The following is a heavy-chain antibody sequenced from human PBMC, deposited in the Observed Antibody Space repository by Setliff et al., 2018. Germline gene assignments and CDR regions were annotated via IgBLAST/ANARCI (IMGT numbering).Heavy chain of an antibody. V-gene: IGHV1-18*01. CDR3: AISTLSICSGGSCPNAFDV. Sequence: ASVKVSCKASGRIFNSYGISWVRQAPGKGLEWVGWISSYNDVTTYAQRFQGRVTLTKDTSTSAAYMELRSLRSDDSAVYYCAISTLSICSGGSCPNAFDVWGQGTMVTV. J-gene: IGHJ3*01. CDR1: GRIFNSYG. CDR2: ISSYNDVT. D-gene: IGHD2-15*01.